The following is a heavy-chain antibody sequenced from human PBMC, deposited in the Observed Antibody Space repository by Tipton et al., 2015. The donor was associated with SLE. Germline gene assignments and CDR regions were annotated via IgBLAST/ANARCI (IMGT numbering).Heavy chain of an antibody. CDR2: MYTRGST. Sequence: TLSLTCTVSGASISSGSFYWSWIRQSAGKGLEWIGRMYTRGSTNYSPSLRSRVTISIDRSKNQLSLKLSSVTAADTAVYYCARLSCSSISCYVDSWGQGTPVTVSS. CDR1: GASISSGSFY. D-gene: IGHD2-15*01. J-gene: IGHJ4*02. CDR3: ARLSCSSISCYVDS. V-gene: IGHV4-61*02.